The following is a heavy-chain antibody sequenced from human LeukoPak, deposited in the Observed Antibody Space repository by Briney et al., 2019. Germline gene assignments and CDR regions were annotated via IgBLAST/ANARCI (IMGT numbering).Heavy chain of an antibody. Sequence: SETLPLTCTVSGGSISSYYWSWIRQPPGKGLEWIGYIYYSGSTNYNPSLKSRVTMSVDTSKNQFSLKLSSVTAADTAVYYCARVGFGWFDPWGQGTLVTVSS. D-gene: IGHD2-2*03. V-gene: IGHV4-59*01. CDR3: ARVGFGWFDP. CDR2: IYYSGST. CDR1: GGSISSYY. J-gene: IGHJ5*02.